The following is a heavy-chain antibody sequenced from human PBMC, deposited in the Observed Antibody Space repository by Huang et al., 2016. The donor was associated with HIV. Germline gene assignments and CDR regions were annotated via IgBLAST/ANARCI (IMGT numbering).Heavy chain of an antibody. CDR2: IRETGSVI. CDR3: ARGYSSSWLYN. V-gene: IGHV3-48*01. D-gene: IGHD6-13*01. Sequence: EEQLVESGGGLVQPGGSLRLSCAASGFSFSSCNMNWVRQAPVYVRECLSYIRETGSVITYADSVKGRFTGSRDNAKNSLYLQMDSLRAEDTSVYYCARGYSSSWLYNWGQGTLVTVSS. CDR1: GFSFSSCN. J-gene: IGHJ4*02.